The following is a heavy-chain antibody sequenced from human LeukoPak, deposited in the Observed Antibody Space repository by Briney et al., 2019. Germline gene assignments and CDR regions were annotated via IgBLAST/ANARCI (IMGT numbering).Heavy chain of an antibody. D-gene: IGHD2-2*03. Sequence: GGSLRLSCAASGFTFGSYAMHWVRQAPGKGLEYVSAITNDGGTTFYANAVKGRFTIPRDNSKNTLFLQMGSLRPEDMAVYYCARVDEFTYDFWGQGTLVTVSS. V-gene: IGHV3-64*01. CDR1: GFTFGSYA. J-gene: IGHJ4*02. CDR2: ITNDGGTT. CDR3: ARVDEFTYDF.